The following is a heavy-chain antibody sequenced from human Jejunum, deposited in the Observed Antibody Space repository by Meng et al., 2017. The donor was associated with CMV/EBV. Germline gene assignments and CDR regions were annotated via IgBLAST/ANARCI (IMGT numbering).Heavy chain of an antibody. J-gene: IGHJ6*02. CDR2: IHSSGDEK. Sequence: YGLQWVRQAPGKGLEWVTFIHSSGDEKYYADSVKGRFTISRDDSTNTVYLQMNSLRVEDSAVYYCAKDRAHSTPGPLYYYYRGMDVWGQGTTVTVSS. CDR3: AKDRAHSTPGPLYYYYRGMDV. D-gene: IGHD2-21*01. CDR1: YG. V-gene: IGHV3-30*02.